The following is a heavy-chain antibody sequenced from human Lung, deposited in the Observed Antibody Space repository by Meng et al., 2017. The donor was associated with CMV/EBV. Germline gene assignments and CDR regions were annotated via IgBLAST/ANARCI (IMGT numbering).Heavy chain of an antibody. CDR3: ARGEGYQLLLSGP. J-gene: IGHJ5*02. V-gene: IGHV4-39*07. Sequence: SXTXSLXCTVSGGSISSSSYYWGWIRQPPGKGLEWIGSIYYSGSTYYNPSLKSRVTISVDTSKNQFSLKLSSVTAADTAVYYCARGEGYQLLLSGPWGQGTXVTGAS. D-gene: IGHD2-2*01. CDR1: GGSISSSSYY. CDR2: IYYSGST.